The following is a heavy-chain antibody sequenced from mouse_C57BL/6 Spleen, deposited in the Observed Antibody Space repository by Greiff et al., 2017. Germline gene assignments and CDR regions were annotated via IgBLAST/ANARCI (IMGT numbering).Heavy chain of an antibody. CDR1: GYTFTSYW. CDR2: IDPSDSYT. J-gene: IGHJ3*01. D-gene: IGHD3-2*01. CDR3: ARGVFQTVRFAY. V-gene: IGHV1-69*01. Sequence: VQLQQPGAELVMPGASVTLSCKASGYTFTSYWMHWVKQKPGQGLEWVGEIDPSDSYTNYNQKFKGKSTLTVDKSSSTAYMQLSSLTSKDSAVYYWARGVFQTVRFAYWGQGTLVTVSA.